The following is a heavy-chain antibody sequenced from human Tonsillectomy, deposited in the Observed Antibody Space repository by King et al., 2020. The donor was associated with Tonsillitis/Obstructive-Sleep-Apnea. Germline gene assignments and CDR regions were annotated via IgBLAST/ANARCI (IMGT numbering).Heavy chain of an antibody. Sequence: LQLQESGPGLVKPSETLSLTCTVSGGSVSSSSYYWGWLRQPPGKGLEWIGTIYYSGSTYYNPSLKSRVTISVDTSRNPFSLKLSSVTAADTAVYFCAGHIEDYSYYYYMDVGGKGATITVAS. CDR1: GGSVSSSSYY. CDR3: AGHIEDYSYYYYMDV. J-gene: IGHJ6*03. CDR2: IYYSGST. V-gene: IGHV4-39*01.